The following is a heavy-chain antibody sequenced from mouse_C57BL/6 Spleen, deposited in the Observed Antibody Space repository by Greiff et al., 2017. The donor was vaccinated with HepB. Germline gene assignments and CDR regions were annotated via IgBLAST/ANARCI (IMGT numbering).Heavy chain of an antibody. CDR3: ARSGSSYAMDY. J-gene: IGHJ4*01. Sequence: QVQLQQSGAELVKPGASVKLSCKASGYTFTSYWMHWVKQRPGQGLEWIGMIHPNSGSTNYNEKFKSKATLTVDKSSSTAYMQLSSLTSEDSAVYYCARSGSSYAMDYWGQGTSVTVSS. CDR1: GYTFTSYW. CDR2: IHPNSGST. V-gene: IGHV1-64*01. D-gene: IGHD1-1*01.